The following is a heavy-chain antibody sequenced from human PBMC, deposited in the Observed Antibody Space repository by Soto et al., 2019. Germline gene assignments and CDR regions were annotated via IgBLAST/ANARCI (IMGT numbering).Heavy chain of an antibody. D-gene: IGHD5-12*01. CDR3: AKASGVATIPYYYYYGMDV. CDR1: GFTFSSYG. Sequence: LRLSCAASGFTFSSYGMHWVRQAPGKGLEWVAVIWYDGSNKYYADSVKGRFTISRDNSKNTLYLQMNSLRAEDTAVYYCAKASGVATIPYYYYYGMDVWGQGTTVTVSS. CDR2: IWYDGSNK. J-gene: IGHJ6*02. V-gene: IGHV3-33*06.